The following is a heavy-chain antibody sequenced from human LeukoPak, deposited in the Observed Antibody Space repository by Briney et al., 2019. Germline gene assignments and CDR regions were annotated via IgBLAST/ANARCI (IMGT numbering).Heavy chain of an antibody. J-gene: IGHJ3*02. CDR3: AREAPDAFDI. CDR2: IYNSGLT. CDR1: GGSISSGGHY. V-gene: IGHV4-31*03. Sequence: SETLSLTCTVSGGSISSGGHYWSWIRQHPGKGLEWIGCIYNSGLTYYNPSLNSRVTISVDSSENKLSLKLSSVSAADTAVYYCAREAPDAFDIWGQGTMVTVSS.